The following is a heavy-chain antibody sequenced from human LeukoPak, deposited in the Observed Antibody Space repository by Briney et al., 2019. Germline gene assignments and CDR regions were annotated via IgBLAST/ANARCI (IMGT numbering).Heavy chain of an antibody. CDR2: IYYSGIT. CDR1: GGSVSSGSYY. V-gene: IGHV4-61*01. J-gene: IGHJ4*02. CDR3: ARDQDGATFLDY. Sequence: SETLSLTCTVSGGSVSSGSYYWSWIRQPPGKRLEWIGYIYYSGITNYNPSLKSRVTMSVDTSKNQFSLKLSSVTAADTAVYYCARDQDGATFLDYRGQGALVTVSS. D-gene: IGHD1-26*01.